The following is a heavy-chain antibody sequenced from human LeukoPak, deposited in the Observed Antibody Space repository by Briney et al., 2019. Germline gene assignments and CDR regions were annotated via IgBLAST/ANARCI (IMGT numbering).Heavy chain of an antibody. CDR2: IYYSGST. J-gene: IGHJ3*02. Sequence: PSETLSLTCTVSGGSISSSGYYWGWIRQPPGKGLEWIGSIYYSGSTNYNPSLKSRVTISVDTSKNQFSLKLSSVTAADTAVYYCARPNRGLWRAFDIWGQGTMVTVSS. CDR1: GGSISSSGYY. V-gene: IGHV4-39*07. CDR3: ARPNRGLWRAFDI. D-gene: IGHD4/OR15-4a*01.